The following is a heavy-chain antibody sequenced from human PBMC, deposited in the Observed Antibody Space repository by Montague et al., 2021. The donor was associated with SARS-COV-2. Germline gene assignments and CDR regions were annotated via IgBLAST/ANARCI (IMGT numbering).Heavy chain of an antibody. D-gene: IGHD1-26*01. J-gene: IGHJ6*02. CDR3: ARRRANSDYDSGLDV. CDR2: TYYRSKWYN. CDR1: GDSVSSNSAD. Sequence: CAISGDSVSSNSADWNWNRQTPSRRLEWLGKTYYRSKWYNDYAVSVKSRITINPDTSKNQFSLQLNSVTPEDMAVYYCARRRANSDYDSGLDVWGQGTTVTVSS. V-gene: IGHV6-1*01.